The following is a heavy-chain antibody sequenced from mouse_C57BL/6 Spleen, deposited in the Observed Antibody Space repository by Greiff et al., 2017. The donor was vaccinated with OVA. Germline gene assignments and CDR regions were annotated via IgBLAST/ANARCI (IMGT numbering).Heavy chain of an antibody. CDR3: AREEGDYDEDWYFDV. J-gene: IGHJ1*03. V-gene: IGHV5-16*01. CDR2: INYDGSST. D-gene: IGHD2-4*01. CDR1: GFTFSDYY. Sequence: DVKLVESEGGLVQPGSSMKLSCTASGFTFSDYYMAWVRQVPEKGLEWVANINYDGSSTYYLDSLKSRFIISRDNAKNILYLQMSSLKSEDTATYYCAREEGDYDEDWYFDVWGTGTTVTVSS.